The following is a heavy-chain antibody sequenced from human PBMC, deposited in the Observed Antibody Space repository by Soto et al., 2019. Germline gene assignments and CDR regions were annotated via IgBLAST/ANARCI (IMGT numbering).Heavy chain of an antibody. CDR2: IRSKAEGGTA. J-gene: IGHJ4*02. D-gene: IGHD2-15*01. Sequence: EVQLVESGGGLVKPGGTLRLSCAASGFTFRNAWMSWVRQFPGKGLEWVGRIRSKAEGGTADYAASVEGRFTISRDDSKNTLYLQMNSLKTEDTAVYFCTADDSVASANVDYWGQGTLVTVSP. V-gene: IGHV3-15*01. CDR1: GFTFRNAW. CDR3: TADDSVASANVDY.